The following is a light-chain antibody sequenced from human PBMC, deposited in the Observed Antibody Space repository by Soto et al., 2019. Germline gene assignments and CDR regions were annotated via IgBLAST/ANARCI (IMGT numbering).Light chain of an antibody. CDR1: NSDVGGYDY. CDR2: DVS. V-gene: IGLV2-14*03. Sequence: QSALTQPASVSGSPGQSITIYCTGTNSDVGGYDYVSWYQQHPGKAPKLLIYDVSKRPSGLSNRFSGSKSGNTASLTISGLLTEDEADYYCSSFTGSTTWVFGGGTKVTVL. CDR3: SSFTGSTTWV. J-gene: IGLJ3*02.